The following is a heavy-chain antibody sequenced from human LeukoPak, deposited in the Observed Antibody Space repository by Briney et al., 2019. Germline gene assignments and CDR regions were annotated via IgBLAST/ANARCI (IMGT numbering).Heavy chain of an antibody. J-gene: IGHJ4*02. Sequence: SETLSLTCTVSGGSICSYYWSWIRQPPGKGLEWIGYIYYSGSTNYNPSLKSRVTISVDTSKNQFSLKLSSVTAADTAVYYCARQSAAADANFDYWGQGTLVTVSS. CDR1: GGSICSYY. CDR2: IYYSGST. V-gene: IGHV4-59*08. D-gene: IGHD6-13*01. CDR3: ARQSAAADANFDY.